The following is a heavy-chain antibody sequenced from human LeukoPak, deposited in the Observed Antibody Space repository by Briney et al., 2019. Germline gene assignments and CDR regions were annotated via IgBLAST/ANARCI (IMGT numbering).Heavy chain of an antibody. J-gene: IGHJ4*02. CDR2: ISGSGGTT. CDR3: ARLFCSGGSCYCLDY. CDR1: GFTFRSYA. V-gene: IGHV3-23*01. D-gene: IGHD2-15*01. Sequence: GGSLRLSCAASGFTFRSYAMTWVRQAPGKGLEWVSTISGSGGTTYYAGSVKGRFTVSRDSSKNTLYLQLNGLRAEDTAVYYCARLFCSGGSCYCLDYWGQGTLVTVSS.